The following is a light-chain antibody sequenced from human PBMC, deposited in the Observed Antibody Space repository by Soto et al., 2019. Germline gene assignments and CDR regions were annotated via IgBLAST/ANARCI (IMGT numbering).Light chain of an antibody. V-gene: IGKV3-11*01. Sequence: EVVLTPSTVTLSLSPGEIATLSCRASQSFRGLLSWYQQKPGPAPRLLIYDAYNRATGIPPRFSGSGSGTYFTITISRLEPEYAAVYYCQQRHMWPLTFGQGTRLEIK. CDR3: QQRHMWPLT. CDR1: QSFRGL. J-gene: IGKJ5*01. CDR2: DAY.